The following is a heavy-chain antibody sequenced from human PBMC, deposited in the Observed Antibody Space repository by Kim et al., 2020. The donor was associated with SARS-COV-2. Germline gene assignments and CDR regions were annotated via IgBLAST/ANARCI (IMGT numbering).Heavy chain of an antibody. J-gene: IGHJ3*02. CDR3: ARGRGIAAAGDDAFDI. Sequence: SLKSRVTISVDTSKNQFSLKLSSVTAADTAVYYCARGRGIAAAGDDAFDIWGQGTMVTVSS. D-gene: IGHD6-13*01. V-gene: IGHV4-31*02.